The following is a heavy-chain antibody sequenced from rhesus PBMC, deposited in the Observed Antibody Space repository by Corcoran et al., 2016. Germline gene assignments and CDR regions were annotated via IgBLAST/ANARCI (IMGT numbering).Heavy chain of an antibody. V-gene: IGHV4S10*01. CDR2: SSGSSTST. D-gene: IGHD3-16*01. CDR1: GGSISDSYR. J-gene: IGHJ4*01. Sequence: QVQLQESGPGVVKPSETLSLTCAVSGGSISDSYRWSWIRQPPGKGREWIGYSSGSSTSTNYNPALKSRVTISKDTAKNQFSLKLSSVTAADTAGYYCARGGSSVYWGQGVLVTVSS. CDR3: ARGGSSVY.